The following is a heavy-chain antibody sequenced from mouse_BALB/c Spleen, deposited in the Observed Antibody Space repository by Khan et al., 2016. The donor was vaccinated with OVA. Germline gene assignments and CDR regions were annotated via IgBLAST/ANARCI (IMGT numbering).Heavy chain of an antibody. V-gene: IGHV1S135*01. CDR3: ARHGSSSWFAY. D-gene: IGHD1-1*01. CDR1: GNSFTSYY. Sequence: VQLQQPGPELMKPGASVKISCKASGNSFTSYYIHWVKQSHGKSLEWIGYIDPFNGSTNYNQKFKGKATLTVDKSSSTAYMHLSSLTSEDSAVYDCARHGSSSWFAYWGQGTLVTVSA. CDR2: IDPFNGST. J-gene: IGHJ3*01.